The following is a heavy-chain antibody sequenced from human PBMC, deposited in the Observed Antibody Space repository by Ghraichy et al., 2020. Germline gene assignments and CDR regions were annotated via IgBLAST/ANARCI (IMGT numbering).Heavy chain of an antibody. V-gene: IGHV3-30*18. CDR2: ISYDGSHQ. J-gene: IGHJ6*02. D-gene: IGHD5-18*01. Sequence: GGSLRLSCAASGLTFSDYGMHWVRQAPGKGLEWVTVISYDGSHQYYADSVKGRFTISRDNSRKTVYLQMNSLRAEDTAVYYCAKDLQTWIQHKWISVGLDVWGQGTTVTVSS. CDR3: AKDLQTWIQHKWISVGLDV. CDR1: GLTFSDYG.